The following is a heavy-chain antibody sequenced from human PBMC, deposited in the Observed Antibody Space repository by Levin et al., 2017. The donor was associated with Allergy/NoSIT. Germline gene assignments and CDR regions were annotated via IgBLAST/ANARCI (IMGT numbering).Heavy chain of an antibody. CDR1: GFTFSSYG. V-gene: IGHV3-30*18. Sequence: AGGSLRLSCAASGFTFSSYGIHWVRQAPGKGLEWVAVISYDGSNKYYADSVKGRFTISRDNSKNTLYLQMNSLRAEDTAVYYCAKDYSPHARWYFDLWGRGTLVTVSS. CDR3: AKDYSPHARWYFDL. D-gene: IGHD1-26*01. CDR2: ISYDGSNK. J-gene: IGHJ2*01.